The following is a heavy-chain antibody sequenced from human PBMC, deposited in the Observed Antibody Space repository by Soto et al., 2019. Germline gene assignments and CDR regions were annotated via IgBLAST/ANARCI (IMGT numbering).Heavy chain of an antibody. J-gene: IGHJ4*02. Sequence: QVQLQQWGAGLLKPSETLSLTCAVYGGSFRGSSGCWIPQPQGKGLEWIGEINHNGSTNYNPSLKSRVTISVDTSKNQFSLKLSSVTAADTAVYYCARRRVFDYWGQGTLVTVSS. V-gene: IGHV4-34*01. CDR1: GGSFRGSS. D-gene: IGHD6-6*01. CDR2: INHNGST. CDR3: ARRRVFDY.